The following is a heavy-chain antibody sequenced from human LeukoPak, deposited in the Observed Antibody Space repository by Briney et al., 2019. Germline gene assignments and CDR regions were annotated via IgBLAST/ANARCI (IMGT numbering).Heavy chain of an antibody. V-gene: IGHV1-18*01. CDR1: GYTFTSYG. Sequence: WASVKVSCKASGYTFTSYGISWVRQAPGQGLEWMGWISAYNGNTNYAQKLQGRVTMTTDTSTSTAYMELRSLRSDDTAVYYCARTKYYYGSGSYYNPFSDYWGQGTLVTVSS. CDR3: ARTKYYYGSGSYYNPFSDY. D-gene: IGHD3-10*01. J-gene: IGHJ4*02. CDR2: ISAYNGNT.